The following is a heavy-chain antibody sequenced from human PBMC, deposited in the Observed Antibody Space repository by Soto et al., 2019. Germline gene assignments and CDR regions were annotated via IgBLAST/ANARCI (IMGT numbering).Heavy chain of an antibody. D-gene: IGHD6-19*01. V-gene: IGHV1-3*05. Sequence: QVQLVQSGAEEKKPGASVKVSCKASGYTFTIYAMHWVRQAPGQRLEWMGWINAGNGNTKDSQKFQGRVTMTRDTSASTADMELSSLRSEETAVYYCARHGSGWDYWGQGTLVTVSS. CDR1: GYTFTIYA. CDR2: INAGNGNT. CDR3: ARHGSGWDY. J-gene: IGHJ4*02.